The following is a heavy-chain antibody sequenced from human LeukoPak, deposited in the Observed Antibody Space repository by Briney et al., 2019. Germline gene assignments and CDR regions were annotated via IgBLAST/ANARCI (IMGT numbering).Heavy chain of an antibody. CDR3: AKDSPPHLY. CDR1: GFTFSSYG. Sequence: GGSLRLSCAASGFTFSSYGMHWVRQAPGKGLEWVAVISYDGSNKYYADSVKGRFTISRDNARNSLYLQMNSLRAEDTAVYYCAKDSPPHLYWGQGTLVTVSS. CDR2: ISYDGSNK. J-gene: IGHJ4*02. V-gene: IGHV3-30*18.